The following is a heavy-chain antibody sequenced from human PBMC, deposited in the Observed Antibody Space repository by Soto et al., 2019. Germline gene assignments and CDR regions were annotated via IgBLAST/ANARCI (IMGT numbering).Heavy chain of an antibody. J-gene: IGHJ6*02. D-gene: IGHD2-15*01. Sequence: PSETLSLTCAVSGYSISSGYYWGWIRQPPGKGLEWIGTIYHSGSTYCNPSLKSRVTISVDTSKNQFSLKVNSVTAADTAVYYCARALYCSGGSCSPLRGMDVWGLGTTVTVSS. CDR1: GYSISSGYY. V-gene: IGHV4-38-2*01. CDR2: IYHSGST. CDR3: ARALYCSGGSCSPLRGMDV.